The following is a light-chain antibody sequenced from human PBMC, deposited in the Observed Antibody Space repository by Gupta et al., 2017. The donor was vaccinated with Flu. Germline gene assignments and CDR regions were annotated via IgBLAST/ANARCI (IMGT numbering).Light chain of an antibody. CDR1: NIGSKS. CDR2: DNN. CDR3: QVWDSSSDHRV. J-gene: IGLJ2*01. Sequence: SSVLTQPPSVSVAPGQTARITCGGNNIGSKSVHWYQQKPGQAPVLVVYDNNDRPSGIPERFSGSNSGNTATLTISRVEAEGEADYYCQVWDSSSDHRVFGGGTKLTAL. V-gene: IGLV3-21*02.